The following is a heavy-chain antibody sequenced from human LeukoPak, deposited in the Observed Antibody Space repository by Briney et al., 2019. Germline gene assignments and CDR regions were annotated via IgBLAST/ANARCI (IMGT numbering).Heavy chain of an antibody. Sequence: SETLSLTCTVSGGSISSYYWSWIRQPPGKGLEWIGDIYTSGSTNYNPSLKSRVTISVDTSKNQFSLKLSSVNAADTAVYYYARHSLGYFRSTSCYADNFDYWGQGTLVTVSS. V-gene: IGHV4-4*09. J-gene: IGHJ4*02. D-gene: IGHD2-2*01. CDR1: GGSISSYY. CDR2: IYTSGST. CDR3: ARHSLGYFRSTSCYADNFDY.